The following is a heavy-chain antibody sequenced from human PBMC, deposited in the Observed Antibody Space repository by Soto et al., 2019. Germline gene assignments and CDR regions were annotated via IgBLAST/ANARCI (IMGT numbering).Heavy chain of an antibody. Sequence: SVKVSCKASGYTFTSYYMHWVRQAPGQGLEWMGIINPSGGSTSYAQKFQGRVTMTRDTSTSTVYMELSSLRSEDTAVYYCARDGGAAGNEHYYYYGMDVCGQGTTLTVSS. CDR2: INPSGGST. D-gene: IGHD6-13*01. CDR1: GYTFTSYY. CDR3: ARDGGAAGNEHYYYYGMDV. V-gene: IGHV1-46*01. J-gene: IGHJ6*02.